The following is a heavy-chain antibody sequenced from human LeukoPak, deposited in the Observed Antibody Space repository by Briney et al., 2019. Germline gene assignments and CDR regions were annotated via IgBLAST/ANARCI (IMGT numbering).Heavy chain of an antibody. D-gene: IGHD2-15*01. CDR3: ARDGGYCSGGSCYYNWFDP. J-gene: IGHJ5*02. Sequence: SETLSLTCAVYGGSFSGYYWSWIRQPPGKGLEWIREINHSGSTNYNPSLKSRVTISVDRSKNQFSLKLSSVTAADTAVYYCARDGGYCSGGSCYYNWFDPWGQGTLVTVSS. CDR2: INHSGST. V-gene: IGHV4-34*01. CDR1: GGSFSGYY.